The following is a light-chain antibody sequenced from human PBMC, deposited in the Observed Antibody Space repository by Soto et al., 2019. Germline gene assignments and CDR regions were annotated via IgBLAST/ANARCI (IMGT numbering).Light chain of an antibody. CDR2: EVN. CDR3: SSYTTNSPYI. CDR1: SSDIGGYNY. J-gene: IGLJ1*01. Sequence: QSVLTQPASVSGSPGQSITISCTGTSSDIGGYNYVSWYQQHPGTAPKLMIYEVNNRPSGVSNRFSGSKSGNTASLTISGLQAEDEADYYCSSYTTNSPYIFGTGTKVTV. V-gene: IGLV2-14*01.